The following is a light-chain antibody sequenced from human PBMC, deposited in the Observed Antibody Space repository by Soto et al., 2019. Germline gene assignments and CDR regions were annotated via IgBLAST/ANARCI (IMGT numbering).Light chain of an antibody. CDR2: GAS. J-gene: IGKJ4*01. V-gene: IGKV3-20*01. Sequence: EIVLTQSPGTLSLSPGERATLSCRASQSVSSSYLAWYQQKPGQAPRLLLYGASSRAIGIPDRFSGSGSGTDFTLTISRLEAEDFAVYYCQQYATFGGGTKVEIK. CDR3: QQYAT. CDR1: QSVSSSY.